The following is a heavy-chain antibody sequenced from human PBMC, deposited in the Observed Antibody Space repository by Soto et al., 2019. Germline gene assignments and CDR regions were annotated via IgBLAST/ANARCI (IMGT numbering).Heavy chain of an antibody. V-gene: IGHV3-23*01. D-gene: IGHD3-10*01. CDR2: ISGSGGST. CDR3: AKLTGNYYGSGSHPGDFDI. J-gene: IGHJ3*02. Sequence: PGGSLRLSCTASGFTFSSYAMSWVRQAPGKGLEWVSAISGSGGSTYYADSVKGRFTISRDNSKNTLYLQMNSLRAEDTAVYYCAKLTGNYYGSGSHPGDFDIWGQGTMVTVSS. CDR1: GFTFSSYA.